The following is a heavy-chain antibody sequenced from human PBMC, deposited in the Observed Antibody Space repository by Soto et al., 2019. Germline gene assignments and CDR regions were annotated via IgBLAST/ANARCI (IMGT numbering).Heavy chain of an antibody. CDR3: AKETELLRFDP. J-gene: IGHJ5*02. V-gene: IGHV3-23*01. CDR2: ISGSGGST. Sequence: GGSVRLSCAASGFTFSGYAMSWVRQAPGKGLEWVSSISGSGGSTYYTDSVKGRFTISRDNSKNTLYLQMNSLRAEDTAVYYCAKETELLRFDPWGQGTLVTVSS. D-gene: IGHD2-15*01. CDR1: GFTFSGYA.